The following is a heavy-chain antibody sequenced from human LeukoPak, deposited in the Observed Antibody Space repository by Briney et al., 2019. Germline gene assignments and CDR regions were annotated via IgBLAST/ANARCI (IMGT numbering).Heavy chain of an antibody. D-gene: IGHD2-2*01. V-gene: IGHV3-21*01. J-gene: IGHJ4*02. Sequence: PGGSLRLSCAASGFTFSSYSMNWVRQAPRKGLEWVSSISSSSSYIYYADSVKGRFTISRDNAKNSLYLQMNSLRAEDTAVYYCARSLVAVPGFDYWGQGTLVTVSS. CDR2: ISSSSSYI. CDR3: ARSLVAVPGFDY. CDR1: GFTFSSYS.